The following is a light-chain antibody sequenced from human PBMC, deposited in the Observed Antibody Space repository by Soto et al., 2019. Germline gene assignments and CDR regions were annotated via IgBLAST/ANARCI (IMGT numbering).Light chain of an antibody. CDR1: QGISSS. CDR2: TAS. V-gene: IGKV1-9*01. CDR3: QQRHGYPIT. J-gene: IGKJ5*01. Sequence: DIQLTQSPSFLSASIGDRVTITCRASQGISSSLAWYQQKPGEAPRLMIHTASTLQSGVPSRFSGSGSGTEFTFAIGSLQPEDFATYYCQQRHGYPITFGQGTRLEIK.